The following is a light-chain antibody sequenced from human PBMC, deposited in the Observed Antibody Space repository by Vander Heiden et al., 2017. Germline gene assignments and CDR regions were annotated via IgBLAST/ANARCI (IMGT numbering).Light chain of an antibody. CDR3: CSYAGSYTKV. Sequence: QSALTHPLSLSRSPGQSVTISCTGTGRDVGGFTNLPWYQQHPGKPPNLMIYDVSKRPSGVPDRFSGSKSGNTASLTISGLQAEDEADYYCCSYAGSYTKVFGGGTKLTVL. CDR2: DVS. J-gene: IGLJ3*02. CDR1: GRDVGGFTN. V-gene: IGLV2-11*01.